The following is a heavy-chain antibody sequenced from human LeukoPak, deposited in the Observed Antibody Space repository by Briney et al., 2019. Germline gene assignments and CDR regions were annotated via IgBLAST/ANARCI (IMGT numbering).Heavy chain of an antibody. CDR1: GGSISSYY. V-gene: IGHV4-59*01. D-gene: IGHD7-27*01. Sequence: SETLSLTCTVSGGSISSYYWSWIRQPPGKGLEWIGYIYYSGSTNYNPSPKSRVTISVDTSKNQFSLKLSSVTAADTAVYYCARGTGDSSPGGFDYWGQGTLVTVSS. J-gene: IGHJ4*02. CDR2: IYYSGST. CDR3: ARGTGDSSPGGFDY.